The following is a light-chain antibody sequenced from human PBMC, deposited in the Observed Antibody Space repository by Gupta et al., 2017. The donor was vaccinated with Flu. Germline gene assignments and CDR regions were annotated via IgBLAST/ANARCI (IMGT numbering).Light chain of an antibody. Sequence: DIQMTQSPSSLSASVGDRVTITGQASQDISNYLNWYQQKPGKAPKLLIYDASTLETGVPSRFSGSGSGTDFTFTIISLQPEDIATYYCQQYDTHAHTFGGGTKVEIK. J-gene: IGKJ4*01. CDR1: QDISNY. V-gene: IGKV1-33*01. CDR3: QQYDTHAHT. CDR2: DAS.